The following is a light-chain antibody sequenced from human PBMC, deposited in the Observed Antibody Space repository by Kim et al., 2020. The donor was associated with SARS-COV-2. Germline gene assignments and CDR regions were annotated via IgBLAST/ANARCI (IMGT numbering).Light chain of an antibody. CDR1: SSDVGGYNY. V-gene: IGLV2-11*01. J-gene: IGLJ2*01. CDR2: DVT. CDR3: CSYAGSYTFVV. Sequence: QSALTQPRSVSGSPGQSVTISCTGTSSDVGGYNYVSWYQQHPGKAHKVMIYDVTKRPSGVPDRFSGSKSGNTASLTISELQAEDEADYYCCSYAGSYTFVVFGGGTQLTVL.